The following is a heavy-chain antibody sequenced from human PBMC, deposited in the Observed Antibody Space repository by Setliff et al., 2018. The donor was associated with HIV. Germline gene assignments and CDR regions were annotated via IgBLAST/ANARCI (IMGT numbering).Heavy chain of an antibody. D-gene: IGHD3-3*01. CDR3: AREYDVLSGSYISAFDI. J-gene: IGHJ3*02. V-gene: IGHV1-2*04. CDR2: INPSNGAT. Sequence: GASVKVSCKASGYTFTDYFIHWVRQAPGQGLEWVGRINPSNGATDFGQKFQGWITMTRDTSSGTAYLEVNRLTSDDTAVYYCAREYDVLSGSYISAFDIWGQGTMVTVSS. CDR1: GYTFTDYF.